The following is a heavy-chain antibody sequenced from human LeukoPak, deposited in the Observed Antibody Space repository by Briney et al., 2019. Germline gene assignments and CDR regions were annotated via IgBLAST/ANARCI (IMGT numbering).Heavy chain of an antibody. CDR2: ISGSGGST. V-gene: IGHV3-23*01. CDR3: AKELGRDSSGSRFDY. CDR1: GFAFSSYA. D-gene: IGHD3-22*01. Sequence: SGGSLRLSCAASGFAFSSYAISWVRQAPGEGLEWVSTISGSGGSTYYADSVKGRFTISRDNSKNTLYLQMNSLRAEDTAVYYCAKELGRDSSGSRFDYWGQGTLVTVSS. J-gene: IGHJ4*02.